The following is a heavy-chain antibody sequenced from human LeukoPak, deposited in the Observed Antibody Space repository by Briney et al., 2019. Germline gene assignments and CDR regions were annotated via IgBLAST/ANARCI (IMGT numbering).Heavy chain of an antibody. CDR3: AKDRGNRDYLFDY. CDR1: GFTFSDYY. Sequence: GGSLRLSCAASGFTFSDYYMSWIRQAPGKGLEWVSYISSSSSYTNYADSVKGRFTISRDNSKDTLYLQMNSLRAEDTAVYYCAKDRGNRDYLFDYWGQGTLVTVSS. CDR2: ISSSSSYT. D-gene: IGHD4-17*01. V-gene: IGHV3-11*05. J-gene: IGHJ4*02.